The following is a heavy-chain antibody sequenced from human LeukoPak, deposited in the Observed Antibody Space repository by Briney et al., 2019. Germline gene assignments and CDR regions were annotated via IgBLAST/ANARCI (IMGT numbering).Heavy chain of an antibody. Sequence: SETLSLTCSVSGTSITPYSWSWIRQPPGKGLEWIGYIYYSGSTNYNPSLKSRVTISVDTSKNQFSLKLSSVTAADTAVYYCARAAHSFYRASAFDIWGQGTMVTVSS. J-gene: IGHJ3*02. CDR3: ARAAHSFYRASAFDI. CDR1: GTSITPYS. D-gene: IGHD1-26*01. CDR2: IYYSGST. V-gene: IGHV4-59*01.